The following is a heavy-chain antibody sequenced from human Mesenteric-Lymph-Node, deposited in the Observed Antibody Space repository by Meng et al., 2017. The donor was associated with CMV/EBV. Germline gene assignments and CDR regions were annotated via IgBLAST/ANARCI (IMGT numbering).Heavy chain of an antibody. Sequence: ASVKVSCKASGYTFSGYYLHWVRQAPGQGLERMGWINPNSGGTNYAQNFQGSVTMTRDASLTTAYLELSRLRSDDTAMYYCARRGAVSGSFDYWGQGTLVTVSS. CDR1: GYTFSGYY. CDR2: INPNSGGT. CDR3: ARRGAVSGSFDY. J-gene: IGHJ4*02. V-gene: IGHV1-2*02. D-gene: IGHD6-25*01.